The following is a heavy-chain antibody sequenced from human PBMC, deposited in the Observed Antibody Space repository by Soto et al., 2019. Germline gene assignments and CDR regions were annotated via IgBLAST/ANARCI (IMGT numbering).Heavy chain of an antibody. J-gene: IGHJ5*02. D-gene: IGHD3-22*01. CDR3: ARVHYDSSGYPILNWFDP. Sequence: SETLSLTCTVSGGSISSGDYYWSWIRQPPGKGLEWIGYIYYSGSTYYNPSLKSRVTISVDTSKNQFSLKLSSVTAADTAVYYCARVHYDSSGYPILNWFDPWGQGTLVTVSS. V-gene: IGHV4-30-4*01. CDR2: IYYSGST. CDR1: GGSISSGDYY.